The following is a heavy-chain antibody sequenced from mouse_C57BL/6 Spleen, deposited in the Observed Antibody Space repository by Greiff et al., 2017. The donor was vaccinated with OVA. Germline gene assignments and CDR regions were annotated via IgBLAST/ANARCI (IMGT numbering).Heavy chain of an antibody. CDR3: VSYYSNYGMDY. CDR2: IRSKSNNYAT. J-gene: IGHJ4*01. D-gene: IGHD2-5*01. V-gene: IGHV10-1*01. Sequence: EVKLVESGGGLVQPKGSLKLSCAASGFSFNTYAMNWVRQAPGKGLEWVARIRSKSNNYATYYADSVKDRFTISRDDSESMLYLQMNNLKTEDTAMYYCVSYYSNYGMDYWGQGTSVTVSS. CDR1: GFSFNTYA.